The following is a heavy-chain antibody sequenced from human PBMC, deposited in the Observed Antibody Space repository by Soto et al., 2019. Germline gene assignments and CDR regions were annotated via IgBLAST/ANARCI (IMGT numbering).Heavy chain of an antibody. J-gene: IGHJ4*02. CDR3: ARGFCSGNDCYLLFDY. Sequence: SETLSLTCAVHAGSFSGYYWTWIRQPPGKGLEWIGEISHSGITNYNPSLKSRVSVSVDTSKNQFSLNLTSVTAADTAVYWCARGFCSGNDCYLLFDYWGPGTLVTVSS. V-gene: IGHV4-34*01. D-gene: IGHD2-21*02. CDR1: AGSFSGYY. CDR2: ISHSGIT.